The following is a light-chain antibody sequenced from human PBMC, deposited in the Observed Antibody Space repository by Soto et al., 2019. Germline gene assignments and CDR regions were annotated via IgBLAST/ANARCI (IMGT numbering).Light chain of an antibody. V-gene: IGKV3-20*01. CDR3: QQYGSSLLFT. CDR1: QSVSSSY. J-gene: IGKJ3*01. Sequence: EIVLTQSPGTLSLCPGERATLSCRASQSVSSSYLAWYQQKPGQAPRLLIYGASSRATGIPDRFSGSGSGTDFTLTISRLEPEDFAVYYCQQYGSSLLFTFGPGNKVDIK. CDR2: GAS.